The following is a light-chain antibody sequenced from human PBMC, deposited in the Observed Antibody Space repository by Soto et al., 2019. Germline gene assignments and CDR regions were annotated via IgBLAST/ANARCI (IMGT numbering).Light chain of an antibody. CDR1: QSIRSSN. CDR3: QQRSNWPPM. CDR2: GAS. Sequence: EVVLSQSPRTLSLSPGERATLSCRASQSIRSSNLAWYQQKPGQAPRLLIYGASSRATGIPDRFSGSGSGTDFTLTISRLEPEDFAVYYCQQRSNWPPMFGQGTKVDIK. J-gene: IGKJ1*01. V-gene: IGKV3D-20*02.